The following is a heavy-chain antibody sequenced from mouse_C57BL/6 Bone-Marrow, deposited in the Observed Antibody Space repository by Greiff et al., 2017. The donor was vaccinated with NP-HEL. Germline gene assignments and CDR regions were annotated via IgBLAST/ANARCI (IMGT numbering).Heavy chain of an antibody. J-gene: IGHJ2*01. Sequence: VQLQQSGAELVRPGASVKLSCTASGFNIKDYYMHWVKQRPEQGLEWIGRIDPEDGDTEYAPKFQGKATMTADTSSNTAYLQLSSLTSEDTAVYYCTTRRMVTTGNYFDYWGQGTTLTVSS. CDR1: GFNIKDYY. D-gene: IGHD2-2*01. CDR2: IDPEDGDT. V-gene: IGHV14-1*01. CDR3: TTRRMVTTGNYFDY.